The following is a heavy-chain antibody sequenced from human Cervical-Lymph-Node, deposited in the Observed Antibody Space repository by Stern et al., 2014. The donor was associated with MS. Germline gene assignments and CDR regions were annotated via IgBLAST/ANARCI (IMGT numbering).Heavy chain of an antibody. V-gene: IGHV1-69*01. CDR1: GGTFSSYA. CDR2: IIPTFGTA. D-gene: IGHD3-16*01. J-gene: IGHJ4*02. Sequence: VQLVESGAEVKKPGSSVKVSCKASGGTFSSYAISWVRQAPGQGLEWMGGIIPTFGTAHYAQKFQGRVTITADESTSTAYMELSSLRSEDTAVYYCARVRMMGTPYFDYWGQGTLVTVSS. CDR3: ARVRMMGTPYFDY.